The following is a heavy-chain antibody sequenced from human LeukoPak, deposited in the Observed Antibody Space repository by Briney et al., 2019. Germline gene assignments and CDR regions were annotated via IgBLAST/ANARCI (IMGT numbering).Heavy chain of an antibody. Sequence: GASVKVSFKASGYTFTSYGISWVRQPPGPGLERMGLISAYNGNTNYAQKLQGRVTMTTDTSTSTGDMELRSLRSEDTAVYYCGRDTPEGYSSSWGQGTLVTVSS. CDR1: GYTFTSYG. CDR2: ISAYNGNT. J-gene: IGHJ4*02. CDR3: GRDTPEGYSSS. V-gene: IGHV1-18*01. D-gene: IGHD6-13*01.